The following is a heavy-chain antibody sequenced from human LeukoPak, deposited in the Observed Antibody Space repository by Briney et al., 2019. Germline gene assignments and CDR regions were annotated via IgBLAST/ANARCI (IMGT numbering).Heavy chain of an antibody. D-gene: IGHD3-22*01. J-gene: IGHJ6*03. V-gene: IGHV3-23*01. CDR1: GFTFSNYG. CDR3: AKHYDSSGYFYYYYMDV. CDR2: ISGSGGST. Sequence: GGSLRLSCAASGFTFSNYGMSWVRQAPGKGLEWVSGISGSGGSTYYADSVKGRFTISRDNSKNTLYLQMNSLRAEDTAVYYCAKHYDSSGYFYYYYMDVWGEGTTVAVSS.